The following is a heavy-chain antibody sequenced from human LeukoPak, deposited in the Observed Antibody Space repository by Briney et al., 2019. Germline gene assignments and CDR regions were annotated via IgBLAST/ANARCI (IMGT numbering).Heavy chain of an antibody. CDR2: ISWNSGSI. Sequence: GRSLRLSCAASGFTFDDYAMHWVRQAPGKGLEWVSGISWNSGSIGYADSVKGRFTISRDNSKNTLYLQMNSLRAEDTAIYYCATSSFNSGWPHWGPGILFTVSS. CDR3: ATSSFNSGWPH. J-gene: IGHJ4*02. D-gene: IGHD6-19*01. V-gene: IGHV3-9*01. CDR1: GFTFDDYA.